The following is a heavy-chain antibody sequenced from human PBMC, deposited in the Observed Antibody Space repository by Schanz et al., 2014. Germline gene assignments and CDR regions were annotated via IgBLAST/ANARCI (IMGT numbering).Heavy chain of an antibody. D-gene: IGHD5-18*01. Sequence: VQSVHSGTEVQKLGASVKVSCQTSGYTFTAYGISWVRQAPGQGLEWLGWISGSNGNTNYTQKFQGRVTMTIDPYTSTAYMELRSLRSDDTAVYYCARGPSQGYSYGHNIGAYYYGMDVWGQGTTVTVSS. CDR2: ISGSNGNT. CDR3: ARGPSQGYSYGHNIGAYYYGMDV. V-gene: IGHV1-18*01. CDR1: GYTFTAYG. J-gene: IGHJ6*02.